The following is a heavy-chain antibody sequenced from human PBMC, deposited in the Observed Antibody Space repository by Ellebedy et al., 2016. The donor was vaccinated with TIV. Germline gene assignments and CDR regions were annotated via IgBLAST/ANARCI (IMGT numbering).Heavy chain of an antibody. J-gene: IGHJ4*02. CDR1: GFTFSTYH. CDR2: ISFSGTTI. D-gene: IGHD6-6*01. CDR3: ASEYSSSSHWGY. V-gene: IGHV3-48*04. Sequence: GESLKISCAASGFTFSTYHMNWVRQAPGKGLEWVSYISFSGTTIYYADSVRGRFTISRDNAKNSLYLQMSSLRAEDTAVYYCASEYSSSSHWGYWGQGTLVTVSS.